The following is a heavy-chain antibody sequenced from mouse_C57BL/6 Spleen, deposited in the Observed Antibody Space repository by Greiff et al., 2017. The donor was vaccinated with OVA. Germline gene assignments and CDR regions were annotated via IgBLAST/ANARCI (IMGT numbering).Heavy chain of an antibody. D-gene: IGHD1-1*01. CDR2: IDPSDSYT. CDR1: GYTFTSYW. CDR3: ARTEGLTTVVPYYFDY. J-gene: IGHJ2*01. V-gene: IGHV1-50*01. Sequence: QVQLQQPGAELVKPGASVKLSCKASGYTFTSYWMQWVKQRPGQGLEWIGEIDPSDSYTNYNQKFKGKATLTVDTSSSTAYMQLSSLTSEDSAVYYCARTEGLTTVVPYYFDYWGQGTTLTVSS.